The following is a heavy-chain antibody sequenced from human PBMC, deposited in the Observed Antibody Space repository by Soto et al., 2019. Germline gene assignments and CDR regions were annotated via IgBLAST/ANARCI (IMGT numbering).Heavy chain of an antibody. V-gene: IGHV3-23*01. CDR3: DSHRGYGVFDAYDI. D-gene: IGHD4-17*01. CDR1: GFTFSTYA. CDR2: ISGSGDST. J-gene: IGHJ3*02. Sequence: PGGSLRLSCAASGFTFSTYAMSWVRQAPGKGLEWVSAISGSGDSTYSADSVRGRFTISRDNSVNTLYLQMNNLGYEDTAVYYCDSHRGYGVFDAYDIWGQGTMVTVSS.